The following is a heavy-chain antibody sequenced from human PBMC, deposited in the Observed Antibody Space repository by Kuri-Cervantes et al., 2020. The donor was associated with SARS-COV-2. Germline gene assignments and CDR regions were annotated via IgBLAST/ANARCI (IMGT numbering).Heavy chain of an antibody. V-gene: IGHV3-49*04. D-gene: IGHD3-9*01. Sequence: GGSLRLSCTASGFTFGDYAMSWVRQAPGKGLEWVGFIRSKAYGGTTEYAASVKGRFTISRGDSKSIAYLQMNSLKTEDTAVYYCTRLTFPYYYYMDVWGKGTTVTVSS. J-gene: IGHJ6*03. CDR2: IRSKAYGGTT. CDR3: TRLTFPYYYYMDV. CDR1: GFTFGDYA.